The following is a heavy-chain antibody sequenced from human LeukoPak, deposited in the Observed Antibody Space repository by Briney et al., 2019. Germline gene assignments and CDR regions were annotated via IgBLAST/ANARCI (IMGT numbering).Heavy chain of an antibody. D-gene: IGHD4-23*01. CDR3: VRHWVHDFGGSDWYFDL. CDR1: GDSLSRSS. J-gene: IGHJ2*01. Sequence: SETLSLTCTVSGDSLSRSSWSWIRQSPGAGLEWIGYMFYGGTTNHNPSLKGRVTMSMVTSKDQFSLSLSSVTAADTAVYFCVRHWVHDFGGSDWYFDLWGRGTLVTVSS. CDR2: MFYGGTT. V-gene: IGHV4-59*08.